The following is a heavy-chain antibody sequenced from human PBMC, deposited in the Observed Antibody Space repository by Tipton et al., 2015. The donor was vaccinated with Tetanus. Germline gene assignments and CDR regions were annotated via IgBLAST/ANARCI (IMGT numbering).Heavy chain of an antibody. CDR2: IYSSGST. CDR1: GGSIISGGYY. Sequence: LRLSCTVSGGSIISGGYYWSWIRQHPGKGLEWIGDIYSSGSTYYNPSLKSRVTISVDTSKNQFSLNLNSVTAADTAVYYCARDQARGARGWNYFDYWGQGTLVTVSS. V-gene: IGHV4-31*03. J-gene: IGHJ4*02. CDR3: ARDQARGARGWNYFDY. D-gene: IGHD1-26*01.